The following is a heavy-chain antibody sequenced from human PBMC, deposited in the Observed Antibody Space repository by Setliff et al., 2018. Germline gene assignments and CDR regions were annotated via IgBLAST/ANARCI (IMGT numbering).Heavy chain of an antibody. CDR3: ARVGFDRAVDTAIAAKHYFDY. CDR2: IYYSGST. D-gene: IGHD5-18*01. Sequence: SETLSLTCTVSGGSISSGDYYWSWIRQPPGKGLEWIGYIYYSGSTYYNPSLKSRVTISVDTSKNQFSLKLSSVTAADTAVYYCARVGFDRAVDTAIAAKHYFDYWGQGTLVTVSS. CDR1: GGSISSGDYY. V-gene: IGHV4-30-4*02. J-gene: IGHJ4*02.